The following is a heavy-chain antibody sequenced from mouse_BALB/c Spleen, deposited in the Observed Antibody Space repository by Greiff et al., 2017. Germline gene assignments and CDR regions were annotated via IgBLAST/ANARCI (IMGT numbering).Heavy chain of an antibody. CDR2: IDPANGNT. CDR1: GFNIKDTY. D-gene: IGHD2-3*01. J-gene: IGHJ4*01. Sequence: EVKLMESGAELVKPGASVKLSCTASGFNIKDTYMHWVKQRPKQGLEWIGRIDPANGNTKYDPKFQGKATITADTSSNTAYLQLSSLTSEDTAVYYCATSRWLLQYYAMDYWGQGTSVTVSS. V-gene: IGHV14-3*02. CDR3: ATSRWLLQYYAMDY.